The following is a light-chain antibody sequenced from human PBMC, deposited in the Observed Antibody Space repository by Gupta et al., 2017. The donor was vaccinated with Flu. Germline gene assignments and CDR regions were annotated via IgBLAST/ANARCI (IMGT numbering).Light chain of an antibody. CDR2: GSS. CDR1: SANIGAGYD. Sequence: QSMLTQPPSVSGAPGQRVTISCTGSSANIGAGYDVHWYQQLPGTAPKLLIYGSSSRPSGVPHRFSGSKSGTSASLAITGLQAEDEADYYCQSHDSSLTSWVFGGGTKLTVL. J-gene: IGLJ3*02. V-gene: IGLV1-40*01. CDR3: QSHDSSLTSWV.